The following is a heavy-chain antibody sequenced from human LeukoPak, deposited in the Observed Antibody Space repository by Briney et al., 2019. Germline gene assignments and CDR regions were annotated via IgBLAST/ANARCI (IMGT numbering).Heavy chain of an antibody. CDR3: AKDHILRYFDWSPEYYFDY. D-gene: IGHD3-9*01. CDR1: GFTFSSDA. CDR2: ISGSGGST. J-gene: IGHJ4*02. V-gene: IGHV3-23*01. Sequence: GGSLRLSCAASGFTFSSDAMSWVRQAPGKGLEWVSAISGSGGSTYYADSVKGRFTISRDNSKNTLYLQMNSLRAEDTAVDYCAKDHILRYFDWSPEYYFDYWGQGTLVTVSS.